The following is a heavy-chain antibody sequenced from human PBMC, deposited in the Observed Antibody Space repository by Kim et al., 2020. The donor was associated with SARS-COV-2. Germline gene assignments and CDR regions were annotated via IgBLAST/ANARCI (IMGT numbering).Heavy chain of an antibody. Sequence: RTYYAASVKGRFTVSRDSARNTLYLQRNSLRADDTAVYYCVKGAWLAYGGPGTLVTVSS. D-gene: IGHD5-12*01. CDR2: RT. CDR3: VKGAWLAY. V-gene: IGHV3-23*01. J-gene: IGHJ4*02.